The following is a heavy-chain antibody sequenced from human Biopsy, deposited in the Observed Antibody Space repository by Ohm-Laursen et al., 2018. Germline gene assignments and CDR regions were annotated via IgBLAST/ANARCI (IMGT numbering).Heavy chain of an antibody. CDR2: SNSGGST. V-gene: IGHV3-66*01. J-gene: IGHJ4*02. CDR3: ARGRGGLAPLDD. Sequence: LSCTASGFSISINYMSWVRQAPGKGLEWISVSNSGGSTYYADSVKDRFTISRDNSNNAVFLQMNSLRAEDTAVYYCARGRGGLAPLDDWGPGTLVTVSS. CDR1: GFSISINY.